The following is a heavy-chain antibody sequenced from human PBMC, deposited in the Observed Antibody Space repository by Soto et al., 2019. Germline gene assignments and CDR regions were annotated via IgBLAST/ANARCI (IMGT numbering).Heavy chain of an antibody. CDR1: GGTFSSYA. Sequence: QVQLVQSGAEVKKPGSSVKVSCKASGGTFSSYAISWVRQAPGQGLEWMGGIIPIFGTANYAQKFQGRVTSTADESTSKAYMELSSLRSEDTAVYYCARVPVDTAMRGYYGMDVWGQGTTVTVSS. D-gene: IGHD5-18*01. CDR3: ARVPVDTAMRGYYGMDV. CDR2: IIPIFGTA. J-gene: IGHJ6*02. V-gene: IGHV1-69*12.